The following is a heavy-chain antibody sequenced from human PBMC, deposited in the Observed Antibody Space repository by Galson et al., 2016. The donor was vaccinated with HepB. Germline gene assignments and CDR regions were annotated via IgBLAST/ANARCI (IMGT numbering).Heavy chain of an antibody. CDR2: IYYSGRT. V-gene: IGHV4-59*01. CDR3: ARDDSGGWYGFHYGMDV. CDR1: GASISGYY. J-gene: IGHJ6*02. D-gene: IGHD6-19*01. Sequence: SETLSLTCTVSGASISGYYLSWIRQPPGKGLEWIGYIYYSGRTSYNPSLKSRVPISVDTSKNQFSLKLSSVTAADTAVDYCARDDSGGWYGFHYGMDVWGQGTTVTVSS.